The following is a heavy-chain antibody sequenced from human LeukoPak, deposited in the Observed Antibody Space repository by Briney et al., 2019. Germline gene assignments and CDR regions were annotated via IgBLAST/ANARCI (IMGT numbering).Heavy chain of an antibody. CDR1: GFTFNDYT. Sequence: GGSLRLSCAASGFTFNDYTMHWVRQAPGKGLDWVALITWDGGSAYYADSVKGRFTISIDNTENALYLQMNSVRAEDTALYYCATERQQYYHFWGQGTLVTVSS. D-gene: IGHD2/OR15-2a*01. CDR2: ITWDGGSA. J-gene: IGHJ4*02. CDR3: ATERQQYYHF. V-gene: IGHV3-43*01.